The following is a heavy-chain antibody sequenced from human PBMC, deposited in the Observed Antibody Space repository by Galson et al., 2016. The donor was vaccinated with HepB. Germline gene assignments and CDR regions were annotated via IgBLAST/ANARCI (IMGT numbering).Heavy chain of an antibody. CDR1: GFSLTSGGFS. CDR3: ARLYNDGYKLFDY. V-gene: IGHV2-70*01. CDR2: IDWDGDK. D-gene: IGHD5-24*01. J-gene: IGHJ4*02. Sequence: PALVKPTQTLTLTCTVSGFSLTSGGFSVSWIRQPPGKALEWLALIDWDGDKYYNTSLKTRLTISKDTSKNQVVLTMTNMDPVDTGTFYCARLYNDGYKLFDYWSPGTLVTVSS.